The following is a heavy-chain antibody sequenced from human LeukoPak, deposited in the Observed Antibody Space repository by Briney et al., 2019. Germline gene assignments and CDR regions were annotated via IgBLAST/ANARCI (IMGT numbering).Heavy chain of an antibody. CDR2: FDPEDGET. CDR3: ATRMLKVFGVVTDFDY. V-gene: IGHV1-24*01. Sequence: ASVKVSCKVSGYTLTELSMHWVRQAPGKGLEWMGGFDPEDGETIYAQKFQGRVTMTEATSTDTAYMELSSLRSEDTAVYYCATRMLKVFGVVTDFDYWGQGTLVTVSS. D-gene: IGHD3-3*01. J-gene: IGHJ4*02. CDR1: GYTLTELS.